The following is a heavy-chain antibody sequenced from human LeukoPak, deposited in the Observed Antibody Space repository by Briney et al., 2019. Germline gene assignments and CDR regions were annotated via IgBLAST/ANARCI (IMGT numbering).Heavy chain of an antibody. CDR3: ARDRYDRSGYYDY. Sequence: GGSLRLSCAASGFTLSSYSMNWVRQAPGKGLEWVSSISSSSSYIHYTDSVKGRFTISRDNTKKSLYLQVNSLRAEDTAMYYCARDRYDRSGYYDYWGQGTLVTVSS. V-gene: IGHV3-21*01. J-gene: IGHJ4*02. CDR2: ISSSSSYI. CDR1: GFTLSSYS. D-gene: IGHD3-22*01.